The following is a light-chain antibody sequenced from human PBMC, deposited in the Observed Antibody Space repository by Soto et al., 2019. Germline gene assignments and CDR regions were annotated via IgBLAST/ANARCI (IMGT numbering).Light chain of an antibody. V-gene: IGKV1-6*01. J-gene: IGKJ1*01. CDR1: QGVRHD. CDR2: AAS. Sequence: AIQITQSPSSLSASVGDRVTITCRASQGVRHDLGWYQQKPGTAPKLLIYAASNLQSGVPSRFRGSGFDTDFTLTISSLQPEDFATYYCLQNYNYPWTFGQGTKVDIK. CDR3: LQNYNYPWT.